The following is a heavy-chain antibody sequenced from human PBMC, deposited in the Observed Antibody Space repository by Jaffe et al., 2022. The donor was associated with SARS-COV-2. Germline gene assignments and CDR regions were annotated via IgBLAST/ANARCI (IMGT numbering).Heavy chain of an antibody. J-gene: IGHJ3*02. Sequence: EVQLVESGGGLVKPGRSLRLSCTASGFTFGDYAMSWFRQAPGKGLEWVGFIRSKAYGGTTEYAASVKGRFTISRDDSKSIAYLQMNSLKTEDTAVYYCTRDSYDFWSGYRIDAFDIWGQGTMVTVSS. D-gene: IGHD3-3*01. V-gene: IGHV3-49*05. CDR2: IRSKAYGGTT. CDR3: TRDSYDFWSGYRIDAFDI. CDR1: GFTFGDYA.